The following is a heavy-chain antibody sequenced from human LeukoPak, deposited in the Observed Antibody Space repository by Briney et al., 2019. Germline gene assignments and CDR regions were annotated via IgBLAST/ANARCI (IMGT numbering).Heavy chain of an antibody. CDR1: GFTFSNAW. CDR3: TTDFQVGYSSSWYYYYYMDV. V-gene: IGHV3-15*01. J-gene: IGHJ6*03. D-gene: IGHD6-13*01. Sequence: GGSLRLSCAASGFTFSNAWMSWVRQAPGKGLEWVGRIKSKTDGGTTDYAAPVKGRFTISRDDSKNTLYLQMNSLKTEDTAVYYCTTDFQVGYSSSWYYYYYMDVWGKGTTVTISS. CDR2: IKSKTDGGTT.